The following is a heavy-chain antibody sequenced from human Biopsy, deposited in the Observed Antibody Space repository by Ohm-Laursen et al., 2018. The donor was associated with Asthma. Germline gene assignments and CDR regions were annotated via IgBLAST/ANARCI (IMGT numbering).Heavy chain of an antibody. D-gene: IGHD3-22*01. J-gene: IGHJ5*02. CDR3: ARDLSFYDSSGYYRRWFDP. CDR1: GGSISSGDYY. CDR2: IYYSGST. V-gene: IGHV4-30-4*01. Sequence: SETLSLTCTVSGGSISSGDYYWSWIRQPPGKGLEWIGYIYYSGSTYYNPSLKSRVTISVDTSKNKFSLKLSSVTAADTAVYYCARDLSFYDSSGYYRRWFDPWGQGTLVTVSS.